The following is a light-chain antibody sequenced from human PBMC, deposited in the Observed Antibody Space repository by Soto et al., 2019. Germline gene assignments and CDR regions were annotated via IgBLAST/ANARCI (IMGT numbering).Light chain of an antibody. CDR1: QSVNSN. CDR2: GAS. Sequence: ETVMTQSPVTLSVSPGDSATLSCRASQSVNSNLAWYQQKRGQAPRVLIYGASTRATGIPDRFSARGSGTEFTLTISSLQSEDFAVYYGQQYNDWPRTFGQGTKVEIK. V-gene: IGKV3-15*01. J-gene: IGKJ1*01. CDR3: QQYNDWPRT.